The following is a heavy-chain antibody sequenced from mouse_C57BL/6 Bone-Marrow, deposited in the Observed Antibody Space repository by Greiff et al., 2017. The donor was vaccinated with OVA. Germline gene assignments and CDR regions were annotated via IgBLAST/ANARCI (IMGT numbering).Heavy chain of an antibody. V-gene: IGHV8-8*01. J-gene: IGHJ4*01. CDR2: IWWDDDK. D-gene: IGHD1-1*01. CDR3: ARYGSSFAMDY. CDR1: GFSLSTFGMG. Sequence: QVTLKECGPGILQPSQTLSLTCSFSGFSLSTFGMGVGWIRQPSGKGLEWLAHIWWDDDKYYNPALESRLTISKDSSKNQVFLKIAHVDTADTAPYYCARYGSSFAMDYWGQGTSVTVSS.